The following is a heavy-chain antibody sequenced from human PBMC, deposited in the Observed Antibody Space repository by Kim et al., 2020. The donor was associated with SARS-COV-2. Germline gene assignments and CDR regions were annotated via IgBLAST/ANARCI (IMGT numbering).Heavy chain of an antibody. D-gene: IGHD2-2*01. CDR1: GGSISSYY. J-gene: IGHJ6*02. CDR2: IYTSGST. V-gene: IGHV4-4*07. Sequence: SETLSLTCTVSGGSISSYYWSWIRQPAGKGLEWIGRIYTSGSTNYNPSFKSRVTMSVDTSKNQFSLKLSSVTAADTAVYYCARDIVVVPAAIYYYGMDVWGQGTTVTVSS. CDR3: ARDIVVVPAAIYYYGMDV.